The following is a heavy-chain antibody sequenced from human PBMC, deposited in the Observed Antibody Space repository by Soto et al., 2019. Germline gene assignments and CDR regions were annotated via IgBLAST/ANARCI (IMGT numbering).Heavy chain of an antibody. CDR1: GGTFSSYA. Sequence: SVKVSCKASGGTFSSYAISWVRQAPGQGLEWLGGIIPIFGTANYAEKFQGRVTMTADDSTSTAYMELGSLRSEDTAVYYCARRYITIFGVVTQPDYYYYGLDVWGQGTTVTVSS. CDR2: IIPIFGTA. D-gene: IGHD3-3*01. CDR3: ARRYITIFGVVTQPDYYYYGLDV. J-gene: IGHJ6*02. V-gene: IGHV1-69*13.